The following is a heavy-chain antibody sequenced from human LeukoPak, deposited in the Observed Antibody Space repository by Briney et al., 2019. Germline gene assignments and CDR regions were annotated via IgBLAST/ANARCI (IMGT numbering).Heavy chain of an antibody. D-gene: IGHD5-18*01. CDR2: INHSGST. CDR1: GGSFSGYY. Sequence: PSETLSLTCAVYGGSFSGYYWSWIRQPPGKGLEWIGEINHSGSTNYNPSLKSRVTISVDTSKNQFSLKLSSVTAADTAVYYCARGRSYSYGPRFYYYYYMDVWGKGTTVTVS. J-gene: IGHJ6*03. CDR3: ARGRSYSYGPRFYYYYYMDV. V-gene: IGHV4-34*01.